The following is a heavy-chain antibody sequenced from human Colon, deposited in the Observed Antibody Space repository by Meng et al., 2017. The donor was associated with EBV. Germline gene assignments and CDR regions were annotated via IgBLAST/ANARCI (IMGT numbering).Heavy chain of an antibody. CDR1: GGAVVSGGYY. V-gene: IGHV4-31*03. D-gene: IGHD6-19*01. J-gene: IGHJ4*02. CDR2: IYYCGST. CDR3: ARVSSGWDYFDY. Sequence: QVRLEESGPGLGKPSQTLSLTCTVSGGAVVSGGYYWTWIRQHPGKGLEWFGHIYYCGSTFYNPSLKRRVIISIDTSKNQFSLNLRSVTAADTAVYYCARVSSGWDYFDYWGQGTLVTVSS.